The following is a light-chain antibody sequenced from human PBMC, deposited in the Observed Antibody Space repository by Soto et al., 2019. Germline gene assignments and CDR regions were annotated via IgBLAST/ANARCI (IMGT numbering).Light chain of an antibody. Sequence: DIQMTQSPSTLSASVGDRVTITCRASQTINSWLAWYQQKPGKAPNLLIYDASSLESGVPSRFSGSGSGTDFTLTISSLLPADFATYYCQQSNSYPYTFGQGTKLEIK. CDR1: QTINSW. CDR2: DAS. J-gene: IGKJ2*01. CDR3: QQSNSYPYT. V-gene: IGKV1-5*01.